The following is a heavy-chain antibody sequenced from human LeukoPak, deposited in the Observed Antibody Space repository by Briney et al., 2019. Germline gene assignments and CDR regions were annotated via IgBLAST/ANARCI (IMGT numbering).Heavy chain of an antibody. V-gene: IGHV4-39*01. CDR1: GGSISSSSYY. CDR2: IYYSGST. CDR3: ARLATWAVAGIYYYGMDV. Sequence: SETLSLTCTVSGGSISSSSYYWGWTRQPPGKGLEWIGSIYYSGSTYYNPSLKSRVTISVDTSKNQFSLKLSSVTAADTAVYYCARLATWAVAGIYYYGMDVWGQGTTVTVSS. D-gene: IGHD6-19*01. J-gene: IGHJ6*02.